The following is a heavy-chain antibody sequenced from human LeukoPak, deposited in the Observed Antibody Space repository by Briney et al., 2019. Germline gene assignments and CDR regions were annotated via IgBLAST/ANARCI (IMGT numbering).Heavy chain of an antibody. Sequence: GGSLRLSCAASGFTFSSYAMSWVRQAPGKGLEWVSAISGSGGSTYYADSVKGRFTISRDNSKNTLYLQMNSLRAEDTAVYYCAKGDSSGWYLLSYFDYWGQGNLVTVSS. D-gene: IGHD6-19*01. V-gene: IGHV3-23*01. CDR2: ISGSGGST. J-gene: IGHJ4*02. CDR3: AKGDSSGWYLLSYFDY. CDR1: GFTFSSYA.